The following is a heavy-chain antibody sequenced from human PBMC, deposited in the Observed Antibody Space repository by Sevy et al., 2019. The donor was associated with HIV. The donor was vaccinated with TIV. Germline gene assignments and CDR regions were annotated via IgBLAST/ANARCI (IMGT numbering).Heavy chain of an antibody. CDR3: XXXXXXAADYYFDY. Sequence: GGSLRLSCATSGFSFSDYYMSWIRQAPGKGLEWISYISSGGRIIYYADSVKGRFTISRDNTNNSLYLRMNSLRAEDXXVXXXXXXXXXAADYYFDYWGQGTLVTVSS. CDR2: ISSGGRII. D-gene: IGHD6-25*01. V-gene: IGHV3-11*01. CDR1: GFSFSDYY. J-gene: IGHJ4*02.